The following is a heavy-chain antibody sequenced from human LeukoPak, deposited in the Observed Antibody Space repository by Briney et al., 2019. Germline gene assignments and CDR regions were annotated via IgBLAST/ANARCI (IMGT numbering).Heavy chain of an antibody. Sequence: PGGSLRLSCAASGFTFSSYWMSWVRQSPGKGLEWIGSIYYSGSTNYNPSLKSRVTISVDTSKNQFSLKLSSVTAADTAVYYCARVGNPLVTVFAWFDPWGQGTLVTVSS. CDR3: ARVGNPLVTVFAWFDP. V-gene: IGHV4-4*02. CDR2: IYYSGST. J-gene: IGHJ5*02. D-gene: IGHD3-3*01. CDR1: GFTFSSYW.